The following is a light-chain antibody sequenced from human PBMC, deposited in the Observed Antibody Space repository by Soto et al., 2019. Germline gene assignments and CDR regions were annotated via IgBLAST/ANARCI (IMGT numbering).Light chain of an antibody. CDR3: QQLNSYPLT. Sequence: DIQLTQSPSFLSASVGDRVTITCRASQGISSYLAWYQQKPGKAPKLLIYAASTLQSGVPSRFSGIGSGTEFTLTISSLQPEDCATYYCQQLNSYPLTFGQGTKVEIK. CDR1: QGISSY. J-gene: IGKJ1*01. CDR2: AAS. V-gene: IGKV1-9*01.